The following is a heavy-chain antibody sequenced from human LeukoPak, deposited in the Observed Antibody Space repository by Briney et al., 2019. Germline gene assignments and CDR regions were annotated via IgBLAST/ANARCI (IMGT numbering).Heavy chain of an antibody. CDR1: GYTFTSYD. J-gene: IGHJ4*02. V-gene: IGHV1-8*01. D-gene: IGHD2-21*02. Sequence: ASVTVSCKASGYTFTSYDINWVRQATGQGLEWMGWMNPNSGNTGYAQKFQGRVTMTRNTSISTAYMELSSLRSEDTAVYYCARVPLAYCGGDCYLDYWGQGTLVTVSS. CDR3: ARVPLAYCGGDCYLDY. CDR2: MNPNSGNT.